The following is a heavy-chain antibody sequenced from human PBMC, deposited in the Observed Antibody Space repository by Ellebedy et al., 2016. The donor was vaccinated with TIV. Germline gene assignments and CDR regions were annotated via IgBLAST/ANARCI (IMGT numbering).Heavy chain of an antibody. D-gene: IGHD6-6*01. V-gene: IGHV4-34*01. Sequence: MPSETLSLTCAVYGGSFSGYYWSWIRQPPGKGLEWIGEINHSGGTNYNASLKSRVTISVDTSKTQFSLKLHSVTAADTAVYYCARGKSNLYRSIVARPYDYWGQGTLVTVSS. CDR2: INHSGGT. CDR3: ARGKSNLYRSIVARPYDY. J-gene: IGHJ4*02. CDR1: GGSFSGYY.